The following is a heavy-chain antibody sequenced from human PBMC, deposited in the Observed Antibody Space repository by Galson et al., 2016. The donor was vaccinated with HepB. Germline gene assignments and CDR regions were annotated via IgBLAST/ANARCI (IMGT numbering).Heavy chain of an antibody. Sequence: SVKVSCKASGYSFTSYAIHWMRQAPGQSLEWMGWINAGNGNTKNSQNFEGRVTFTRDTSASTVYLELSSLRFEDTAVYYCARGNYYDSSGLWYRWGQGTLVTVSS. CDR1: GYSFTSYA. D-gene: IGHD3-22*01. CDR3: ARGNYYDSSGLWYR. CDR2: INAGNGNT. J-gene: IGHJ5*02. V-gene: IGHV1-3*01.